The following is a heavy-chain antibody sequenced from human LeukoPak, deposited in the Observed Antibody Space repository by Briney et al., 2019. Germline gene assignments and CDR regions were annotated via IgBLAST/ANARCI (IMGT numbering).Heavy chain of an antibody. J-gene: IGHJ4*02. CDR1: GFTFSSYA. V-gene: IGHV3-30-3*01. Sequence: GGSLRLSCAASGFTFSSYAMHWVRQAPGKGLEWVAVISYGVANKYYADSVKGRFTVSRDNSNNTLYLQMNTLRPEDTAVYYCARRPAQYFDSWGQGTLVTVSS. CDR2: ISYGVANK. CDR3: ARRPAQYFDS.